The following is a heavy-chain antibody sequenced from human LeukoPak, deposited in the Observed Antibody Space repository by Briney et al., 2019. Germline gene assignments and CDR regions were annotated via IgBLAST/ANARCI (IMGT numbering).Heavy chain of an antibody. V-gene: IGHV4-34*01. J-gene: IGHJ3*02. D-gene: IGHD3-9*01. Sequence: SETLSLTCAVYGGSFSGYYWSWIRQPPGKGLEWIGEINHSGSTNYNPSLKSRVTISVDTSKNQFSLKLSSVTAADTAVYYCARGLTYDDILSGYYPNDAFDIWGQGTMVTVSS. CDR3: ARGLTYDDILSGYYPNDAFDI. CDR1: GGSFSGYY. CDR2: INHSGST.